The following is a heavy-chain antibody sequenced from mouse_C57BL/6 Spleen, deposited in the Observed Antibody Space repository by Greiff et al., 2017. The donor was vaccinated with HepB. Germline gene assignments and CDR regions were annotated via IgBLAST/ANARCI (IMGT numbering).Heavy chain of an antibody. J-gene: IGHJ4*01. CDR2: IYPGDGDT. V-gene: IGHV1-80*01. CDR3: AREATSEAMDY. Sequence: VKLMESGAELVKPGASVKISCKASGYAFSSYWMNWVKQRPGKGLEWIGQIYPGDGDTNYNGKFKGKATLTADKSSSTAYMQLSSLTSEDSAVYFCAREATSEAMDYWGQGTSVTVSS. D-gene: IGHD3-2*02. CDR1: GYAFSSYW.